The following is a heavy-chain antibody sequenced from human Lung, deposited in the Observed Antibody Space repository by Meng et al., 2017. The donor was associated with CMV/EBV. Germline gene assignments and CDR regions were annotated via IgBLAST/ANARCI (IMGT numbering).Heavy chain of an antibody. V-gene: IGHV3-21*06. CDR1: GFSFSSYS. CDR3: ARDLLVESRNV. J-gene: IGHJ6*02. CDR2: ITSSGGYV. Sequence: AGSLTLXCAASGFSFSSYSMNWVRQAPGNGLEWVSSITSSGGYVYYADSVKGGFTVSRDNAKNSLWLQMNSLRAEDSAVYYCARDLLVESRNVWGQGTMVTVSS. D-gene: IGHD2-8*02.